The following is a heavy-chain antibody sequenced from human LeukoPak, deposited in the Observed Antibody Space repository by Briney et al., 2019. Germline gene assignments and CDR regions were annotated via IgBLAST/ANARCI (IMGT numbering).Heavy chain of an antibody. J-gene: IGHJ4*02. V-gene: IGHV3-11*03. Sequence: PGGSLRLSCAASGFTFSDYYMSWIRQTPGKGLEWVSYISNTNSYTNYADSVKGRFTVSRDNAENSLYLQMNSLRAEDTAVYYCARHFNDYYYFDSWGQGTLVTVSS. D-gene: IGHD4-11*01. CDR3: ARHFNDYYYFDS. CDR1: GFTFSDYY. CDR2: ISNTNSYT.